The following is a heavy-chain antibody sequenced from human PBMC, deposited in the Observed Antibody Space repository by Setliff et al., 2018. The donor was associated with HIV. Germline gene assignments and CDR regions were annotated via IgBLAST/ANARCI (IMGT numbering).Heavy chain of an antibody. Sequence: GGSLRLSCAAAGFTFSDYYISWIRLAPGRGLEWISYISSSGSTIYYADSVKGRCTISRDNAKNSLYLQMHSLRDEDTAVYYCVRALPQSRFSTYYYAMDVWGQGPAVTVSS. CDR1: GFTFSDYY. V-gene: IGHV3-11*04. D-gene: IGHD3-16*01. J-gene: IGHJ6*02. CDR3: VRALPQSRFSTYYYAMDV. CDR2: ISSSGSTI.